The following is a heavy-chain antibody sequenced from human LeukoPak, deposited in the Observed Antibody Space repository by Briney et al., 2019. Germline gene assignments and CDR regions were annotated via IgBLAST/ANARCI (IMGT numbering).Heavy chain of an antibody. CDR3: ARDHVGFAFDI. J-gene: IGHJ3*02. CDR2: IWYDGSNK. CDR1: GFTFSSYG. Sequence: GGSLRLSCAASGFTFSSYGMHWVRQAPGKGLEWVAVIWYDGSNKYYADSVKGRFTISRDNSKNTLYLQMNSLRAEDTAVYYCARDHVGFAFDIWGQGTMVTVSS. V-gene: IGHV3-33*01. D-gene: IGHD1-26*01.